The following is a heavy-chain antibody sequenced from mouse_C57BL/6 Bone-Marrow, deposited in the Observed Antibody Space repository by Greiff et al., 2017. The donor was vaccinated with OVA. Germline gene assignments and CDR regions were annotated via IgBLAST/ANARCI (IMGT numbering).Heavy chain of an antibody. CDR1: GFTFSDFY. D-gene: IGHD2-3*01. CDR3: ARDAGYSAWFAY. J-gene: IGHJ3*01. CDR2: SRNKANDYTT. Sequence: EVNVVESGGGLVQSGRSLRLSCATSGFTFSDFYMEWVRQAPGKGLEWIAASRNKANDYTTEYSASVKGRFIVSRDTSQSILYLQMNALRAEDTAIYYCARDAGYSAWFAYWGQGTLVTVSA. V-gene: IGHV7-1*01.